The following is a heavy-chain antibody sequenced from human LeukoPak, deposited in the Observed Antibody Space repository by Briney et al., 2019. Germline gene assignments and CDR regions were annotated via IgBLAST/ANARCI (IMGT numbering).Heavy chain of an antibody. CDR2: ISSNGGNT. D-gene: IGHD2-21*01. V-gene: IGHV3-64*01. CDR3: ARDVVHYGMDV. J-gene: IGHJ6*02. CDR1: GFTFSSYA. Sequence: GGSLRLSCAASGFTFSSYAMHWVRQAPGKGLEYVSAISSNGGNTYYANSVKGRFTISRDNSKNTLYLQMGSLRAEDMAVYYCARDVVHYGMDVWGQGTTVTVSS.